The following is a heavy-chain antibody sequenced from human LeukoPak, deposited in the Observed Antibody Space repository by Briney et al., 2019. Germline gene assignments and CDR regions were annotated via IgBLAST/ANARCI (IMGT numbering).Heavy chain of an antibody. Sequence: PSETLSLTCTVSGGSISSGGYYWSWIRQHPGKGLEWIGHIYYSGTSFYNPSLTSRVTISVETSKTQFSLKLTSVNDADTAVYYCARIERSSYSLGFDYWGQGTLVTVSS. V-gene: IGHV4-31*03. CDR3: ARIERSSYSLGFDY. J-gene: IGHJ4*02. CDR1: GGSISSGGYY. D-gene: IGHD6-6*01. CDR2: IYYSGTS.